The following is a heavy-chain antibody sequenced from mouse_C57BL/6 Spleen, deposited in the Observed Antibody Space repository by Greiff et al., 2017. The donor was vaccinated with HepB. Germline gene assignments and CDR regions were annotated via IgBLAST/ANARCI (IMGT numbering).Heavy chain of an antibody. CDR2: ISGGGGNT. Sequence: EVMLVESGGGLVKPGGSLKLSCAASGFTFSSYTMSWVRQTPEKRLEWVATISGGGGNTYYPDSVKGRFTISRDNAKNTLYLQMSSLRSEDTALYYCARAPPYYYGSRYGYAMDYWGQGTSVTVSS. D-gene: IGHD1-1*01. J-gene: IGHJ4*01. CDR1: GFTFSSYT. V-gene: IGHV5-9*01. CDR3: ARAPPYYYGSRYGYAMDY.